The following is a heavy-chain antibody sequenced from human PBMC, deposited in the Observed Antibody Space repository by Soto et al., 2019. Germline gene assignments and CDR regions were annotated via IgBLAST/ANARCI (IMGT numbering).Heavy chain of an antibody. CDR3: AKSPDLWSGYDP. D-gene: IGHD3-3*01. CDR1: GYTFTSYA. CDR2: INAGNGNT. Sequence: QVQLVQSGAEVKKPGASVKVSCKASGYTFTSYAMHWVRQAPGQRLEWMGCINAGNGNTKYSQKFQGRVTITRDTSASTAYMELSSVRSEDTAVYYCAKSPDLWSGYDPWGQGTLVTVSS. J-gene: IGHJ5*02. V-gene: IGHV1-3*01.